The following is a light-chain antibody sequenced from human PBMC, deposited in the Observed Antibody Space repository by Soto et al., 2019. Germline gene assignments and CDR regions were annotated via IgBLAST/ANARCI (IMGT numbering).Light chain of an antibody. V-gene: IGKV3-11*01. Sequence: EIVLTQSPATLSLSPGERANLSCRASQSVSSYLAWYQQKPGQAPRLLIYDASNRATGIPARFSGSGSGTDFTLTISSLEPEDFAVYYCQQRSNWPPKLTFGGGTKVEIK. CDR1: QSVSSY. J-gene: IGKJ4*01. CDR2: DAS. CDR3: QQRSNWPPKLT.